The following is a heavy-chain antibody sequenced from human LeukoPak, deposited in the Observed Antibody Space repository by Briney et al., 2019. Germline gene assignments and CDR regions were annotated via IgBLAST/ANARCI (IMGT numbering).Heavy chain of an antibody. J-gene: IGHJ6*03. CDR3: ARGYCSGGSCYSYYYYNYMDV. CDR2: IHYSGST. V-gene: IGHV4-38-2*02. Sequence: SETLSLTCTVSNYSISSDYHWGWIRQPPGKGLEWIGSIHYSGSTNYNPSLKSRVTISVDTSKNQFSLKLSSVTAADTAVYYCARGYCSGGSCYSYYYYNYMDVWGKGTTVTVSS. D-gene: IGHD2-15*01. CDR1: NYSISSDYH.